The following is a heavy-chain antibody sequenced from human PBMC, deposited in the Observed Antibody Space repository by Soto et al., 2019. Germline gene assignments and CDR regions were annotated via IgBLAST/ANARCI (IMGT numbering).Heavy chain of an antibody. CDR1: GGTFSSQA. D-gene: IGHD3-22*01. Sequence: QVQLVQSGAEVKKPGSSVKVSCKASGGTFSSQAISWVRQAPGQGLEWMGGIIPVFKATNYAQNFQGRVTITADDSTSTAYMDLYSLRSEDTAVYYCARDVPLNYYDGAYSYYAMAVWGQGTTVTVSS. V-gene: IGHV1-69*01. CDR2: IIPVFKAT. CDR3: ARDVPLNYYDGAYSYYAMAV. J-gene: IGHJ6*02.